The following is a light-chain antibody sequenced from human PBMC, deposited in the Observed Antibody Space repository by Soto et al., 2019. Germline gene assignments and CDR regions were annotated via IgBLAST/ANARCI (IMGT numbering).Light chain of an antibody. J-gene: IGLJ1*01. CDR3: SSYTSSSTQV. V-gene: IGLV2-14*01. Sequence: QSALTQPASVSGSPGQSITISCTGTSSDVGGYNYVSWYQQHPGKAPKLMIYDVSNRPSGLSNRFSGSKSGNTASLTISGLQAEDEAHYYSSSYTSSSTQVFGTGTKLTVL. CDR2: DVS. CDR1: SSDVGGYNY.